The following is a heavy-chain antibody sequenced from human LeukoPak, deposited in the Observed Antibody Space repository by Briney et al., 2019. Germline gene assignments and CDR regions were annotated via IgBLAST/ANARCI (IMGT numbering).Heavy chain of an antibody. CDR3: ARDFGLGYCGSTSCYAFDI. D-gene: IGHD2-2*01. V-gene: IGHV4-59*01. J-gene: IGHJ3*02. Sequence: SETLSLTCTVSGGSISSYYWSWIRQPPGKGLEWIGYIYYSGSTNYNPSLKSRVTISVDTSKNQFSLKLSSVTAADTAVYYCARDFGLGYCGSTSCYAFDIWGQGTMVTASS. CDR2: IYYSGST. CDR1: GGSISSYY.